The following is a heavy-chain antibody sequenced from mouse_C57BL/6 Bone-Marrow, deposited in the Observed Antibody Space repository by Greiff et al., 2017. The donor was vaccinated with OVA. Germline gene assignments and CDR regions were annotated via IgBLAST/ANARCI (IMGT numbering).Heavy chain of an antibody. V-gene: IGHV6-6*01. D-gene: IGHD2-4*01. Sequence: EVMLVESGGGLVQPGGSMKLSCAASGFTFSDAWMDWVRQSPEKGLEWVAEIRNKANNHATYYAESVKGRFTISRDDSKSSVYLQMNSLRAEDTGIYYCARYDYDVGYIDYWGQGTTLTVSS. J-gene: IGHJ2*01. CDR2: IRNKANNHAT. CDR1: GFTFSDAW. CDR3: ARYDYDVGYIDY.